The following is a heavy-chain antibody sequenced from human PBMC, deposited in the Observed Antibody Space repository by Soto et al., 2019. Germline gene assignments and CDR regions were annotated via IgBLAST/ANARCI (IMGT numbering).Heavy chain of an antibody. CDR2: IIPIFGTT. J-gene: IGHJ3*02. V-gene: IGHV1-69*01. Sequence: QVQLVQSGIEVKKPGSSVKVSCKASGGTFSSYAISWVRQAPGQGLEWMGGIIPIFGTTNYAQRFQGRVSITADESTSTTYMELSSLRSEDTAVYYCAGSYKYGSGTFDAFDIWGQGTLVTVSS. CDR3: AGSYKYGSGTFDAFDI. CDR1: GGTFSSYA. D-gene: IGHD3-10*01.